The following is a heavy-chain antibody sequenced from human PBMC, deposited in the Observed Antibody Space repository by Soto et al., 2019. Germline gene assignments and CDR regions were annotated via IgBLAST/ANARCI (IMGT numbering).Heavy chain of an antibody. CDR3: AKDYRGYYDFWSGYSPYYYYGMDV. CDR2: ISYDGSNK. J-gene: IGHJ6*02. V-gene: IGHV3-30*18. CDR1: GFTFSSYG. Sequence: GGSLRLSCAASGFTFSSYGMHWVRQAPGKGLEWVAVISYDGSNKYYADSVKGRFTISRDNSKNTLYLQMNSLRAEDTAVYYCAKDYRGYYDFWSGYSPYYYYGMDVWGQGTTVTVSS. D-gene: IGHD3-3*01.